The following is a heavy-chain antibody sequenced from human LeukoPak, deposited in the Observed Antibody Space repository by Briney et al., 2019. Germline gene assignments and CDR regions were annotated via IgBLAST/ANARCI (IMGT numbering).Heavy chain of an antibody. V-gene: IGHV4-30-4*01. CDR2: IYYSGST. CDR3: ARAPDYYDSSGYYYYLDY. Sequence: PSETLSLTCTVSGGSLSSGDYYWSWIRQPPGKGLEWIGYIYYSGSTYYNPSLKSRVTISVDTSKNQFSLKLSSVTAADTVVYYCARAPDYYDSSGYYYYLDYWDQGTLVTVSS. CDR1: GGSLSSGDYY. D-gene: IGHD3-22*01. J-gene: IGHJ4*02.